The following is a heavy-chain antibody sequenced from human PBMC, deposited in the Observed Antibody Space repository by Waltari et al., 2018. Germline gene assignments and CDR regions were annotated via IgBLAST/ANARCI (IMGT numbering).Heavy chain of an antibody. Sequence: EVQLLESGGGLVQPGGSLRLSCAASGFTFSSYGLSWVRLAPGKGLQWGSAITGGGGSTYAADSVKGRFSIFRDNSKNTVYLQMRSLRAEDTAIYYCAKSSGRLTYYFDSWGRGTLVTVSS. D-gene: IGHD6-19*01. J-gene: IGHJ4*02. CDR2: ITGGGGST. CDR1: GFTFSSYG. V-gene: IGHV3-23*01. CDR3: AKSSGRLTYYFDS.